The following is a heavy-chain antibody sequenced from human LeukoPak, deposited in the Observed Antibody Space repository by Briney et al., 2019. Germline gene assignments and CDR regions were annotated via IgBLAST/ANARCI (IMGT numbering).Heavy chain of an antibody. J-gene: IGHJ3*02. CDR1: GGTFSSYA. V-gene: IGHV1-69*13. Sequence: ASVNLSCKASGGTFSSYAISWVRQAPGQGLEWMGGIVPIFGTANYAQKFQGRVTFTAEESTSTAYMELSSLRSQDTAVYYCASGQPPYGSGSYVSGAFDIWGQGTMVTVSS. CDR2: IVPIFGTA. D-gene: IGHD3-10*01. CDR3: ASGQPPYGSGSYVSGAFDI.